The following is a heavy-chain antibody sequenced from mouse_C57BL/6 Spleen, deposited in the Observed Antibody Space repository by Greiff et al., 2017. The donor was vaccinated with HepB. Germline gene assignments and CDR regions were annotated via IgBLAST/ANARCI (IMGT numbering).Heavy chain of an antibody. CDR1: GYTFTSYW. Sequence: VQLQQSGAELVMPGASVKLSCKASGYTFTSYWMHWVKQRPGQGLEWIGEIDPSDSYTNYNQKFKGKSTLTVDKSSSTAYMQLSSLTSEDSAVYYWARSGTKGTWFAYWGQGTLVTVSA. D-gene: IGHD4-1*01. J-gene: IGHJ3*01. V-gene: IGHV1-69*01. CDR3: ARSGTKGTWFAY. CDR2: IDPSDSYT.